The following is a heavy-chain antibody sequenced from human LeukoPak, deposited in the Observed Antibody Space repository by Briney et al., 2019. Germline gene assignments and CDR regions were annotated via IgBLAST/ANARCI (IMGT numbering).Heavy chain of an antibody. CDR2: ISWNSGSI. V-gene: IGHV3-9*01. CDR1: GFTFDDYA. Sequence: GRSLRLSCAASGFTFDDYAMHWVRQAPGKGLEWVSGISWNSGSIGYADSVKGRFTISRDNAKTSLYLQMSSLRAEDTAVYYCARVGTAWVAHVDYYDMNVWGQGTTVTASS. CDR3: ARVGTAWVAHVDYYDMNV. J-gene: IGHJ6*02. D-gene: IGHD5-18*01.